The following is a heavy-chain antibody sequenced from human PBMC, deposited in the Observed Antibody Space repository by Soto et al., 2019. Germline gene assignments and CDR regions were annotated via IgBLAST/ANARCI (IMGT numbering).Heavy chain of an antibody. CDR2: IWYDGSNK. D-gene: IGHD3-10*01. J-gene: IGHJ3*02. CDR3: ARDLRRYGSGSFVYAFDI. V-gene: IGHV3-33*01. Sequence: GGSLRLSCAASGFTFSSYGMHWVRQAPGKGLEWVAVIWYDGSNKYYVDSVKGRFTISRDNSKNTLYLQMNSLRAEDTAVYYCARDLRRYGSGSFVYAFDIWGQGTMVTVSS. CDR1: GFTFSSYG.